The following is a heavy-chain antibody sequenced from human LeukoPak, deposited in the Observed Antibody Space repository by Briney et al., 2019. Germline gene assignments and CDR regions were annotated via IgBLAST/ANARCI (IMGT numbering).Heavy chain of an antibody. CDR2: IYYSGST. CDR3: ARGGGGSPVFGVVIAYFDY. D-gene: IGHD3-3*01. CDR1: GGSISSYY. Sequence: SETLSLTRTVSGGSISSYYWSWIRQPPGKGLEWIGYIYYSGSTNYNPSLKSRVTISVDTSKNQFSLKLSSVTAADTAVYYCARGGGGSPVFGVVIAYFDYWGQGTLVTVSS. V-gene: IGHV4-59*01. J-gene: IGHJ4*02.